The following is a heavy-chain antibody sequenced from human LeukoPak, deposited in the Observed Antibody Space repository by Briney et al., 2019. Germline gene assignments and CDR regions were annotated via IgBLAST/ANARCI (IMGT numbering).Heavy chain of an antibody. V-gene: IGHV1-46*01. D-gene: IGHD5-18*01. J-gene: IGHJ4*02. CDR3: ARDWFYGDTPMEWGYFDY. CDR2: INPSGGST. CDR1: GGTFSSYA. Sequence: ASVKVSCKASGGTFSSYAISWVRQAPGQGLEWMGVINPSGGSTSYAQKFQGRVTMTRDTSTRTVYMELSSLRSEDTAVYYCARDWFYGDTPMEWGYFDYWGQGTLVTVSS.